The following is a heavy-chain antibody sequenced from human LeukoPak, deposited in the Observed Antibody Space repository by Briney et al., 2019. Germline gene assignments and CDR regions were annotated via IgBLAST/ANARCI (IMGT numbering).Heavy chain of an antibody. V-gene: IGHV4-59*01. CDR1: GGSIRSYY. CDR3: ARAVGHYTFDY. D-gene: IGHD4-17*01. Sequence: PSGTLSLTCTVSGGSIRSYYWSWFRQPPGKGLEWIAYISNTGSTKYNPSLRSRVTISVDTSKNQFSLKLSSVTAADTAVYYCARAVGHYTFDYWGQGALVTVSS. J-gene: IGHJ4*02. CDR2: ISNTGST.